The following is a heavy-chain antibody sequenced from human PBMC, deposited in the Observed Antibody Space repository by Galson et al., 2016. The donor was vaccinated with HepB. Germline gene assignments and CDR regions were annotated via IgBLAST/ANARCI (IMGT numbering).Heavy chain of an antibody. CDR2: IYPRDSHT. D-gene: IGHD3-10*01. CDR3: ARIGPYYFGEEQGFDI. CDR1: GFSFPNYW. Sequence: QSGAEVKKPGESLTISCKGSGFSFPNYWNGWVRQMPGKGLEWMGIIYPRDSHTKYSPSFQGQVTISADKSISTAYLQWRSLKASDSAIYYCARIGPYYFGEEQGFDIWGQGTMVTVSS. J-gene: IGHJ3*02. V-gene: IGHV5-51*01.